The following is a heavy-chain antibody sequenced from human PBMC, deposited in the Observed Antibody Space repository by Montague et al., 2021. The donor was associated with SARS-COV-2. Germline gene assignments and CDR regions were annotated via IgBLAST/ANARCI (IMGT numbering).Heavy chain of an antibody. V-gene: IGHV4-59*12. D-gene: IGHD5-24*01. CDR3: AREDRWNWFDP. J-gene: IGHJ5*02. CDR2: IYYRGST. CDR1: GGSINNSY. Sequence: SETRSLTCTVSGGSINNSYWSWIRQPPGKGLEWIGYIYYRGSTNYNPSLETRVIISVDSAKNQFSLKMSSVTAADTAVYYCAREDRWNWFDPWGQGTLVIVSS.